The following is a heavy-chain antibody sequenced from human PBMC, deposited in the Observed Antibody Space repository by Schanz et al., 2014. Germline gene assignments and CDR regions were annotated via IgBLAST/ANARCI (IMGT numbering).Heavy chain of an antibody. CDR2: INPSGGST. Sequence: QVQLVQSGAEVKKPGASVKVSCKASGYTFTSDSMHWVRQAPGQGCEWMGMINPSGGSTTYAQQFQGRVTTTGDTSTSTVYMEWSSLRSEDTAVYYCARDVVDAAAGGNYWGQGTLVTVSS. J-gene: IGHJ4*02. V-gene: IGHV1-46*03. CDR1: GYTFTSDS. CDR3: ARDVVDAAAGGNY. D-gene: IGHD6-13*01.